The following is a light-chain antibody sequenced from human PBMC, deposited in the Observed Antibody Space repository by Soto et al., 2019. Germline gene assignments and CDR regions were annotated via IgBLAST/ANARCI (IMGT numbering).Light chain of an antibody. CDR1: QSVSSSY. J-gene: IGKJ1*01. Sequence: EIGLTQSPGTLSLSPGERATLSCRASQSVSSSYLACYQQKQGQAPRLLIDGASSRATVIPDRFSGSGSGTDFTLTISRLEPEDFAVYYSQQYGSSPWTFGQGTKV. CDR3: QQYGSSPWT. V-gene: IGKV3-20*01. CDR2: GAS.